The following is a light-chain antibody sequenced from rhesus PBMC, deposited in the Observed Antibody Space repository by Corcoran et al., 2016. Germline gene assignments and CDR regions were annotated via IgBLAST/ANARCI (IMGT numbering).Light chain of an antibody. Sequence: ETVVTQSPATLSLSPGERATLSCRASQSVGSYLAWYQQKPEQAPRLLIYGASRRATGSPDRFRGSGSGTDFTLTISSLGPEDVGVYTCQESSNLWTFGQGTKVEIK. J-gene: IGKJ1*01. V-gene: IGKV3-24*04. CDR3: QESSNLWT. CDR2: GAS. CDR1: QSVGSY.